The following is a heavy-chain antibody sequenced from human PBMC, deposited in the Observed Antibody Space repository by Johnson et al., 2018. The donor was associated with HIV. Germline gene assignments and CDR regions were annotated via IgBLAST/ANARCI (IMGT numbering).Heavy chain of an antibody. D-gene: IGHD3-22*01. Sequence: VQLVESGGGLVQPGGSLRLSCAASGFTFSSYAMHWVRQAPGKGLEYVSAISSNGGSTYYANSVKGRFTISRDNSKNTLYLQMGSLRAEDMAVHYCAKVRYYDRDAFDIWGPGTLVTVSP. CDR2: ISSNGGST. CDR3: AKVRYYDRDAFDI. V-gene: IGHV3-64*01. J-gene: IGHJ3*02. CDR1: GFTFSSYA.